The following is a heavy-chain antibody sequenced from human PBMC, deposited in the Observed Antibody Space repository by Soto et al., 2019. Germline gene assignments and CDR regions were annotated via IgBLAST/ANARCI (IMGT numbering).Heavy chain of an antibody. CDR3: ARGVPSSSSGPVRYYYYYMDV. J-gene: IGHJ6*03. CDR2: ISYSGST. D-gene: IGHD6-6*01. V-gene: IGHV4-59*12. Sequence: PSETLSLTCTVSGGSISSYYWSWIRQPPGKGLEWVGHISYSGSTNYNPSLKSRVTISVDTSKNQFSLKLSSVTAADTAVYYCARGVPSSSSGPVRYYYYYMDVWGKGTTVTVSS. CDR1: GGSISSYY.